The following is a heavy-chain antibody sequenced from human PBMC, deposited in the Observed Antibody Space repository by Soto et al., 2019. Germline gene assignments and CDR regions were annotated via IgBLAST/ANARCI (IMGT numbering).Heavy chain of an antibody. V-gene: IGHV3-7*01. CDR2: INRDGSGK. D-gene: IGHD5-18*01. CDR3: AKDLYSYGFRRYYYYGMDV. CDR1: GFTFSGYW. J-gene: IGHJ6*02. Sequence: PGGSLRLSCAGSGFTFSGYWMSWVRQAPGKGLEWVANINRDGSGKYYVDSVKGRFTISRGNSKNTLYLQMNSLRAEDTAVYYCAKDLYSYGFRRYYYYGMDVWGQGTTVTVSS.